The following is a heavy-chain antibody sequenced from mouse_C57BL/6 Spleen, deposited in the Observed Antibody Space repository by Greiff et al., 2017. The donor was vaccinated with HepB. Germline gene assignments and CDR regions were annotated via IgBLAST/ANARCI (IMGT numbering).Heavy chain of an antibody. CDR3: ARELRPPYYYAMDY. V-gene: IGHV1-22*01. Sequence: VQLKESGPELVKPGASVKMSCKASGYTFTDYNMHWVKQSHGKSLEWIGYINPNNGGTSYNQKFKGKATLTVNKSSSTAYMELRSLTSEDSAVYYCARELRPPYYYAMDYWGQGTSVTVSS. CDR2: INPNNGGT. J-gene: IGHJ4*01. D-gene: IGHD3-2*02. CDR1: GYTFTDYN.